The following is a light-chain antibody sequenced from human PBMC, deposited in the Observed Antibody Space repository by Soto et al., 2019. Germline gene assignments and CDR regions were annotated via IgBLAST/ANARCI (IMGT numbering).Light chain of an antibody. CDR3: LQDHDDSWT. V-gene: IGKV1-6*01. CDR1: QDIRND. CDR2: AAS. Sequence: AIQMTQSPSSLSASVGDRVTITCRASQDIRNDLRWYQQKPGKAPKLLIYAASFLQNGVPSRISGSGYGTDVPLTISSLHPEDFATYYSLQDHDDSWTFGQGTKVEVK. J-gene: IGKJ1*01.